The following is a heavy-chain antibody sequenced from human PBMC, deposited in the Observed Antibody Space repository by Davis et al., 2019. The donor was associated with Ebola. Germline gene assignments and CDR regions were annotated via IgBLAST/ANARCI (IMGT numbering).Heavy chain of an antibody. CDR1: GGSISSSSYY. CDR2: INHSGST. J-gene: IGHJ3*02. V-gene: IGHV4-39*07. Sequence: MPSETLSLTCTVSGGSISSSSYYWSWIRQPPGKGPEWIGEINHSGSTNYNPSLKSRVTISVDKSKNQFSLKLSSVTAADTAVYYCARDVGWLRLIAFDIWGQGTMVTVSS. CDR3: ARDVGWLRLIAFDI. D-gene: IGHD5-12*01.